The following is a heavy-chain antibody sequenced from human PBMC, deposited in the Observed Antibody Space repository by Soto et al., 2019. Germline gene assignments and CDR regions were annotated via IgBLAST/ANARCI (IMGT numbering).Heavy chain of an antibody. V-gene: IGHV4-59*01. CDR3: ARAKMGDGYTAYYYYGMDV. J-gene: IGHJ6*02. CDR1: GGSISSYY. D-gene: IGHD5-12*01. CDR2: IYYSGST. Sequence: PSETLSLTCTVSGGSISSYYWSWIRQPPGKGLEWIGYIYYSGSTNYNPSLKSRVTISVDTSKNQFSLKPSSVTAADTAVYYCARAKMGDGYTAYYYYGMDVWGQGTTVTVSS.